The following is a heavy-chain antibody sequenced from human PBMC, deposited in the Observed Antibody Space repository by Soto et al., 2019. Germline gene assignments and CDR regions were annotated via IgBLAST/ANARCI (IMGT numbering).Heavy chain of an antibody. CDR1: GFTFSSYA. D-gene: IGHD4-17*01. Sequence: EVQLLESGGGLVQPGGSLRLSCAASGFTFSSYAMSWVRQAPGKGLEWVSAISGSGGSTYYADSVKGRFTISRDNSKNXLYLQMNSLRAEDTAVYYCATPGTTVVTILEYFQHWGQGTLVTVSS. CDR2: ISGSGGST. J-gene: IGHJ1*01. V-gene: IGHV3-23*01. CDR3: ATPGTTVVTILEYFQH.